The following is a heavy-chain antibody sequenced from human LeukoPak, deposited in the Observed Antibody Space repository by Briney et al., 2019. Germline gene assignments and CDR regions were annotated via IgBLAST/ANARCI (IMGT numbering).Heavy chain of an antibody. CDR1: GFTFSSNY. CDR3: ARHYYDSSGYYVYDAYFDY. D-gene: IGHD3-22*01. V-gene: IGHV3-53*01. Sequence: PGGSLRLSCAASGFTFSSNYMSWVRQAPGKGLEWGAVIYSGGSKKYSDSVKGRVNISGDNYKKKLYHQMNSLRAEDTAVYYCARHYYDSSGYYVYDAYFDYWGQGTLVTVSS. CDR2: IYSGGSK. J-gene: IGHJ4*02.